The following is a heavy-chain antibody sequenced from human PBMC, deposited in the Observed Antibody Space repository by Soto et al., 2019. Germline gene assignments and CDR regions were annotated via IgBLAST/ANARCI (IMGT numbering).Heavy chain of an antibody. V-gene: IGHV3-33*01. CDR2: IWYDGNNK. CDR3: ARDQSYGYRDFVY. CDR1: GFTFSTYG. J-gene: IGHJ4*02. Sequence: SLRLSCAASGFTFSTYGMHWVRQAPGKGLEWVAVIWYDGNNKHYVDSVKGRFIISRDNSKNTLYLQMNSLRVEDTAVYYCARDQSYGYRDFVYWCQAILVTVS. D-gene: IGHD5-18*01.